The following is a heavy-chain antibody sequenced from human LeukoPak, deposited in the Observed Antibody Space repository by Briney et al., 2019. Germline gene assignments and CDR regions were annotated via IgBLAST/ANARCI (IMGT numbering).Heavy chain of an antibody. CDR2: MNPNSGNT. CDR1: GYTFTSYD. V-gene: IGHV1-8*01. CDR3: ARGYVDCGGDCYSH. J-gene: IGHJ4*02. Sequence: ASVKVSCKASGYTFTSYDINWVRQATGQGLEWMGWMNPNSGNTGYAQKFQGRVTMTRNTSISTAYMELSSLGSEDTAVYYCARGYVDCGGDCYSHWGQGTLVTVSS. D-gene: IGHD2-21*02.